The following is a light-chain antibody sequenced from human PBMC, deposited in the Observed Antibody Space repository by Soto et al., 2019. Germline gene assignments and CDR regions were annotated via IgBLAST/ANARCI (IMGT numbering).Light chain of an antibody. J-gene: IGKJ3*01. V-gene: IGKV1-9*01. Sequence: DIQLTQSPSFLSASVGDRVTITCRASQTVSSYLVWYQQKPGKAPKVLITDASTLQSGVPSRFRGSGFGTEFTLTIRGLQPEDVATYDCQQLNTFVTFGPGTKVNI. CDR2: DAS. CDR3: QQLNTFVT. CDR1: QTVSSY.